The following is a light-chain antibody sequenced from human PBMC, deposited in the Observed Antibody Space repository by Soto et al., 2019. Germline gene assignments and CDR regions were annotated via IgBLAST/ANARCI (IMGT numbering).Light chain of an antibody. CDR3: QQCGISTWP. CDR1: QPVSSGY. CDR2: GAS. J-gene: IGKJ1*01. V-gene: IGKV3-20*01. Sequence: EIVLTQSPGILSLSPGERATLSCRASQPVSSGYLAWYQQKPGQAPRLLIYGASTRATGIPDRFSGSGSGTDFTLTISRLEPEDFAVYYCQQCGISTWPFGQGTKVDIK.